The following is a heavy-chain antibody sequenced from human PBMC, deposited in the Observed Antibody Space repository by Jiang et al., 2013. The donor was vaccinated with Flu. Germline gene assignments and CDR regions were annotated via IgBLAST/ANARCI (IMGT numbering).Heavy chain of an antibody. V-gene: IGHV4-61*01. J-gene: IGHJ5*02. Sequence: TVSGGSVSSGSSVLELDPAAPGKGLEWIGSIYYSGSTNYNPSLKSRVTISVHTSKNQFSLKLSSVTAADTAVYYCARDTSGIAARYWFDPWGQGTLVTVSS. CDR3: ARDTSGIAARYWFDP. CDR2: IYYSGST. CDR1: GGSVSSGSSV. D-gene: IGHD6-6*01.